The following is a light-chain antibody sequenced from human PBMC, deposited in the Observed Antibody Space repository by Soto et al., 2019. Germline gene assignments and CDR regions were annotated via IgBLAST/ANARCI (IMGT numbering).Light chain of an antibody. J-gene: IGLJ1*01. V-gene: IGLV2-8*01. CDR2: DVD. Sequence: QSVLTRPPSAPGSPGQSVTISCSGTSSDVGGYDSVSWYQHHPGKVPKLIIFDVDKWPSGVPDRFSGFKSGNTASLTVSGLRAEDEADYYCSSYAGSNTFVFGTGTKVTVL. CDR3: SSYAGSNTFV. CDR1: SSDVGGYDS.